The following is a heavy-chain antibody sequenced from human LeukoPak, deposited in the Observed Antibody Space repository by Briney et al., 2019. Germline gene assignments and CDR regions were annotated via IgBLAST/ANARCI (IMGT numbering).Heavy chain of an antibody. CDR3: ASHDY. CDR2: IYTSGST. CDR1: GGSISSGSYY. Sequence: SETLSLTCTVSGGSISSGSYYWSWIPQPAGKGLEWIGRIYTSGSTNYNPSLKSRVTITVDTSKNQFSLKLSSVTAADTAVYYCASHDYWGQGTLVTVSS. J-gene: IGHJ4*02. V-gene: IGHV4-61*02.